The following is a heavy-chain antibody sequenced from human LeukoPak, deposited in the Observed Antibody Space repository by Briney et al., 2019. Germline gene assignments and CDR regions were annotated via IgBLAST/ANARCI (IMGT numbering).Heavy chain of an antibody. V-gene: IGHV3-7*01. CDR2: IKQDGSEK. CDR1: GFTFSSYW. J-gene: IGHJ6*03. Sequence: PGGSLRLSCAASGFTFSSYWMSWVRQAPGKGLEWVANIKQDGSEKYYVDSVKGRFTISRDNAKNSLYLQMNSLRAEDTAVYYCARKPPAATYYYYYMDVWGKGTTVTISS. CDR3: ARKPPAATYYYYYMDV. D-gene: IGHD2-2*01.